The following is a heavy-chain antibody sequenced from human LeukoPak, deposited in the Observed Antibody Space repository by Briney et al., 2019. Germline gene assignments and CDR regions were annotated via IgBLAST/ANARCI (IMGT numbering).Heavy chain of an antibody. CDR2: ISYDGKNE. Sequence: GGSLRLSCAASGFTFSNFGMHWVRQAPGKGLEWVAVISYDGKNEYHTDSVKGRFTISRDNAKNTLYLQMNSLRAEDTAVYYCAKELSEMATISPFDYWGQGTLVTVSS. V-gene: IGHV3-30*18. J-gene: IGHJ4*02. CDR1: GFTFSNFG. D-gene: IGHD5-24*01. CDR3: AKELSEMATISPFDY.